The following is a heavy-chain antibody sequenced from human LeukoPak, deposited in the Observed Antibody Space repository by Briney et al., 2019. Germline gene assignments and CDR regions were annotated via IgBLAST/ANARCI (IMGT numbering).Heavy chain of an antibody. J-gene: IGHJ4*02. CDR3: ARLDYDYVWGSYDDY. Sequence: SETLSLTCTVSGGSISSYYWSWIRQPPGKGLEWIGSIYYSGSTYYNPSLKSRVTISVDTSKNQFSLKLSSVTAADTAVYYCARLDYDYVWGSYDDYWGQGTLVTVSS. V-gene: IGHV4-59*12. CDR1: GGSISSYY. D-gene: IGHD3-16*01. CDR2: IYYSGST.